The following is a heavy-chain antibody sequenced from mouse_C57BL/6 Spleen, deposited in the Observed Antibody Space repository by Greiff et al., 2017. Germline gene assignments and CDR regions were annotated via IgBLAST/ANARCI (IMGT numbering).Heavy chain of an antibody. D-gene: IGHD2-4*01. J-gene: IGHJ4*01. V-gene: IGHV5-12*01. CDR3: AREDYDYENAMDY. CDR1: GFTFSDYY. Sequence: EVKLVESGGGLVQPGGSLKLSCAASGFTFSDYYMYWVRQTPEKRLEWVAYISNGGGSTYYPDTVKGRFTISRDNAKNTLYLQMSRLKSEDTAMYYCAREDYDYENAMDYWGQGTSVTVSS. CDR2: ISNGGGST.